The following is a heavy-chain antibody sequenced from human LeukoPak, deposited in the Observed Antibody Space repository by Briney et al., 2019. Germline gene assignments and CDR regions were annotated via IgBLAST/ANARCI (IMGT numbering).Heavy chain of an antibody. Sequence: GGALRLSCATSGFTSSSFSMNGVRQAPGKGREWVSYVRGGSRDIHYADSVKGGFTISRDDAKNSLYLPVNRLRAEDTAVYFCVGDHEWAFGYWGPRTLVTVSS. CDR1: GFTSSSFS. D-gene: IGHD1-26*01. V-gene: IGHV3-21*05. CDR2: VRGGSRDI. J-gene: IGHJ4*02. CDR3: VGDHEWAFGY.